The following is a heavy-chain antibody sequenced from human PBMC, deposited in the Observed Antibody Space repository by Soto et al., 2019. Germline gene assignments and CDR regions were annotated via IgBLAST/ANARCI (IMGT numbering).Heavy chain of an antibody. Sequence: SVKVSCKASGGTFSSYAISWVRQAPGQGLEWMGGIIPIFGTANYAQKFQGRVTITADESTSTAYMELSSLRSEDTAVYYCARADWSPERGEYYYYCRGVCRQLPTVTVCS. CDR3: ARADWSPERGEYYYYCRGV. CDR1: GGTFSSYA. CDR2: IIPIFGTA. D-gene: IGHD3-3*01. V-gene: IGHV1-69*13. J-gene: IGHJ6*02.